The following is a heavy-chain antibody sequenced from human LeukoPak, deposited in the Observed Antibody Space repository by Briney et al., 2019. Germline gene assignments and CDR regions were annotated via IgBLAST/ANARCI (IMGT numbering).Heavy chain of an antibody. CDR1: GYTFTGYY. V-gene: IGHV1-2*02. CDR3: ARGYENWFDP. Sequence: GASVKVSCKASGYTFTGYYMHWVRQAPGQGLEWMGWINPNSGGTNYAQEFQGRVTITRDTSASTAYMELSRLRSEDMAVYYCARGYENWFDPWGQGTLVTVSA. J-gene: IGHJ5*02. D-gene: IGHD1-1*01. CDR2: INPNSGGT.